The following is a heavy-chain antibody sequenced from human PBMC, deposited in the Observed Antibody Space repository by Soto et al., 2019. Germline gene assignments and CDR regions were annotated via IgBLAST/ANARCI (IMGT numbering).Heavy chain of an antibody. CDR1: GYTFTSYG. Sequence: GASVKVSCKASGYTFTSYGISWVRQAPGQGIEWMGWISGDNDRTNYPQKLQGRVTMTTDTSTSTAYMELRSLRSDDTAVYYCARDHNFVRDHWGQGTLVTVSS. J-gene: IGHJ4*02. D-gene: IGHD1-1*01. CDR2: ISGDNDRT. V-gene: IGHV1-18*01. CDR3: ARDHNFVRDH.